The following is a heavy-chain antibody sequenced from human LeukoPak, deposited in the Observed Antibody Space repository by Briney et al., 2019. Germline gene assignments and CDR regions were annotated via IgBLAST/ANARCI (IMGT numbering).Heavy chain of an antibody. CDR2: IIPILGIA. Sequence: ASVKVSCKASGGTLSSYTISWVRQAPGQGLEWMGRIIPILGIANYAQKFQGRVTITTDESTSTAYMELSSLRSEDTAVYYCANFGSDAFDIWGQGTMVTVSS. V-gene: IGHV1-69*02. CDR1: GGTLSSYT. D-gene: IGHD2/OR15-2a*01. CDR3: ANFGSDAFDI. J-gene: IGHJ3*02.